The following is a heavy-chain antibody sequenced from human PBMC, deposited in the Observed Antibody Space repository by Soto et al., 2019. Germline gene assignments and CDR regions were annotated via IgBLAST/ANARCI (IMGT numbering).Heavy chain of an antibody. J-gene: IGHJ4*02. Sequence: SETLSLTCTVSGDSISSSNYFWGWIRQPPGKGLEWIGTIFYSGSTYYNQSLKNRVTISVDTSKKQFSLRLISVTAADTALYYCARRYGWLYFDYWGQGSLVTVSS. CDR2: IFYSGST. D-gene: IGHD6-19*01. CDR3: ARRYGWLYFDY. CDR1: GDSISSSNYF. V-gene: IGHV4-39*01.